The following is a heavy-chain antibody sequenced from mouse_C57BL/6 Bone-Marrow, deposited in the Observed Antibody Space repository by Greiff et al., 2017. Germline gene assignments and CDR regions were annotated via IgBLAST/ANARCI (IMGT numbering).Heavy chain of an antibody. CDR1: GFTFSDFY. CDR2: SRNKANDYTT. V-gene: IGHV7-1*01. CDR3: ARDALITTVVAHWYFDV. D-gene: IGHD1-1*01. J-gene: IGHJ1*03. Sequence: EVQGVESGGGLVQSGRSLRLSCATSGFTFSDFYMEWVRQAPGKGLEWIAASRNKANDYTTEYSASVKGRFIVSRDTSQSILYLQMNALRAEDTAIYYCARDALITTVVAHWYFDVWGTGTTVTVSS.